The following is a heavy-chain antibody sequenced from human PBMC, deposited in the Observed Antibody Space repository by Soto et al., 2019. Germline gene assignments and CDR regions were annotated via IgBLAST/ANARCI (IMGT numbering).Heavy chain of an antibody. CDR2: IHKNGDTT. J-gene: IGHJ6*02. Sequence: PGGSLRLSCSGSGLTFSDLSMHWVRQAPGRELEYISVIHKNGDTTYFADSVKGRFTTSRDNSKNILYLQMSSLRPDDTAVYYCVRDIYGMDVWGQGTTVTVSS. CDR3: VRDIYGMDV. CDR1: GLTFSDLS. V-gene: IGHV3-64D*08.